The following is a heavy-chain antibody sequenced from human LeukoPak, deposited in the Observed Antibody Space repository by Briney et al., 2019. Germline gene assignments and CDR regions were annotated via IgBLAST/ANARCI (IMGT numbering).Heavy chain of an antibody. J-gene: IGHJ4*02. V-gene: IGHV3-7*01. CDR2: IKKTGSET. Sequence: GGSLRLSCAASGFFFDDYGMHWVRQAPGKGLEWVAYIKKTGSETYYVDSVKGRFTITRDNTRSSLFLQMYSLRAEDTAVYFCAREDGYCSGGNCYSYFDSWGQGTLVTVSS. D-gene: IGHD2-15*01. CDR1: GFFFDDYG. CDR3: AREDGYCSGGNCYSYFDS.